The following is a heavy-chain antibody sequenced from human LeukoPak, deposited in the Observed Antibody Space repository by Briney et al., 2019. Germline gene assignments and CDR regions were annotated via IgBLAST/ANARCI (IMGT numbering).Heavy chain of an antibody. J-gene: IGHJ3*02. CDR3: ARDSGITMIVGPRRPDAFDI. CDR2: INAGNDNT. Sequence: ASVTVSFMASGYTFTSYAMHWLRQAPGQRLQWMGWINAGNDNTKNSQKCHGRVTITRDTSSSTAYMELSSLRSEDTAVYYCARDSGITMIVGPRRPDAFDIWGQGTMVTVSA. V-gene: IGHV1-3*01. D-gene: IGHD3-22*01. CDR1: GYTFTSYA.